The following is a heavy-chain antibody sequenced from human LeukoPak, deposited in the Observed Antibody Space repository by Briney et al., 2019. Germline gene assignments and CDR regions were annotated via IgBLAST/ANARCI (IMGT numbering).Heavy chain of an antibody. V-gene: IGHV1-2*02. CDR2: INPNSGGT. J-gene: IGHJ3*02. CDR1: GYTFTGYY. D-gene: IGHD1-26*01. CDR3: ARGGRWELPRPYAFDI. Sequence: ASVKVSCKASGYTFTGYYMHWVRQAPGQGLEWMGWINPNSGGTNYAQKLQGRVTMTRDTSISTAYMELSRLRSDDTAVYYCARGGRWELPRPYAFDIWGQGTMVTVSS.